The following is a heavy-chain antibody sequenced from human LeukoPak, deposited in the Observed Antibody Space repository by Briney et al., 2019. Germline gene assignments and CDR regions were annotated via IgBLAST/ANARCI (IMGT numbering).Heavy chain of an antibody. CDR1: GFTFSSYA. Sequence: GGSLRLSCAASGFTFSSYAMSWVRQAPGKGLEWVSAISGSGGSTYYADSVKGRFTISRDNAKNSVYLQMTSLRDEDTAVYYCARDHYGDYGFDYWGQGTLVTVSS. V-gene: IGHV3-23*01. CDR3: ARDHYGDYGFDY. D-gene: IGHD4-17*01. CDR2: ISGSGGST. J-gene: IGHJ4*02.